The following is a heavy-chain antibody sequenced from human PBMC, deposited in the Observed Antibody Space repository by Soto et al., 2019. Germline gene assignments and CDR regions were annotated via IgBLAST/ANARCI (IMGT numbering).Heavy chain of an antibody. J-gene: IGHJ6*02. Sequence: EVRLEESGGGFVQPGGALRLSCVFSGLTSSGIELNWVRQAAGKGLEWLSYISASGDTVDYIDSVRGRFNISRDNAKQSLFLQMSALRVEDTAVYYCAGLSVTGGVDVWGQGTTVTVSS. V-gene: IGHV3-48*03. CDR1: GLTSSGIE. CDR2: ISASGDTV. D-gene: IGHD2-21*02. CDR3: AGLSVTGGVDV.